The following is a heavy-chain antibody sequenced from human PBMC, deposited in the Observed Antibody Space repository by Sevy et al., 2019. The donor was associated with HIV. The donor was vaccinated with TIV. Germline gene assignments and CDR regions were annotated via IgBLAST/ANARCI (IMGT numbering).Heavy chain of an antibody. CDR2: IYYSGST. D-gene: IGHD1-7*01. J-gene: IGHJ4*02. CDR3: ARLRYNWNYVYY. CDR1: GGSISSSSYY. V-gene: IGHV4-39*01. Sequence: SETLSLTCTVSGGSISSSSYYWGWIRQPPGKGLEWIGSIYYSGSTYYNPSLKSRVTISVDTSKNQFSLKLSSVTAADTAVYYCARLRYNWNYVYYWGQGTLVTVSS.